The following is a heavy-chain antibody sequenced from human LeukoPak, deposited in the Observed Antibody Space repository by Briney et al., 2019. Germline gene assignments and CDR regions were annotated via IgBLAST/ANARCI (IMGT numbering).Heavy chain of an antibody. CDR3: ARDREQLVLTGWFDP. D-gene: IGHD6-6*01. J-gene: IGHJ5*02. Sequence: PGGSLRLSCAASGFTFSSYWMSWVRQAPGKGLEWVANIKQDGSEKYYVDSVKGRFTISRDNAKNSLYLQMNSLRAEDTAVYYCARDREQLVLTGWFDPWGQGTLVTVSS. CDR1: GFTFSSYW. CDR2: IKQDGSEK. V-gene: IGHV3-7*01.